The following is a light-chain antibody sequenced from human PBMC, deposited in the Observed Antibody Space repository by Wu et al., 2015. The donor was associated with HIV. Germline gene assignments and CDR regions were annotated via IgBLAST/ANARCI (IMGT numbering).Light chain of an antibody. J-gene: IGKJ5*01. CDR1: QGIRSN. V-gene: IGKV1-9*01. Sequence: IQLTQSPSSLSASVGDRVTITCRASQGIRSNLAWYQQKPGKAPKLLIYAASTLQSGVPSRFSGSGSGTDFTLTISSLQPEDFATYYCQQLNNYPPITFGHGTRLDIK. CDR2: AAS. CDR3: QQLNNYPPIT.